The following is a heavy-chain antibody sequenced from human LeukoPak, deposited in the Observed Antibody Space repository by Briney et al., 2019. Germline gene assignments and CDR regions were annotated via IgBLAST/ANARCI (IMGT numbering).Heavy chain of an antibody. D-gene: IGHD3-3*01. CDR1: GGAISSYY. V-gene: IGHV4-59*01. Sequence: PSETLSLTCTVSGGAISSYYWSWIRQPPGKGLEWIGYIYTSGSTNYNPSLKSRVTISVDTSKNQFSLKLSSVTAADTAVYYCAREETIFGVVTDWGQGTLVTVSS. CDR2: IYTSGST. J-gene: IGHJ4*02. CDR3: AREETIFGVVTD.